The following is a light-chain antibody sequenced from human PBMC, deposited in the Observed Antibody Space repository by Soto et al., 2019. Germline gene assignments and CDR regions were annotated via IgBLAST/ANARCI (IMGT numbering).Light chain of an antibody. CDR2: DAS. CDR3: QQRSNWPQYT. J-gene: IGKJ2*01. V-gene: IGKV3-11*01. Sequence: EILFTHAPATLSFSPGEKTTLSCRGSQSVSSYLAWYQQKPGQAPRLLIYDASNRATGIPARFSGSGSGTDFTLTISSLEPEDFAVYYCQQRSNWPQYTFGQGTKVDIK. CDR1: QSVSSY.